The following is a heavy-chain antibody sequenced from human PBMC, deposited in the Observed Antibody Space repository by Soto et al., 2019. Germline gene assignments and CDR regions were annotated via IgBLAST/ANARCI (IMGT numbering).Heavy chain of an antibody. CDR1: GGSISSYY. Sequence: PSETLSLTCTVSGGSISSYYWSWIRQPPGKGLEWIGYIYYSGSTNYNPSLKSRVTISVDTSKNQFSLKLSSVTAADTAVYYCARGGWQWLAFDIWGQGTMVTVSS. D-gene: IGHD6-19*01. CDR2: IYYSGST. J-gene: IGHJ3*02. CDR3: ARGGWQWLAFDI. V-gene: IGHV4-59*01.